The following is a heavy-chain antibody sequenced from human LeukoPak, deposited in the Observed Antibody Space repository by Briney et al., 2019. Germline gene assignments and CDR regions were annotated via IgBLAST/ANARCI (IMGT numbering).Heavy chain of an antibody. CDR3: AAGYCSGGSCYGARNWFDP. D-gene: IGHD2-15*01. J-gene: IGHJ5*02. V-gene: IGHV3-66*02. CDR2: IYSGGST. CDR1: GFTVSSNY. Sequence: GGSLRLSCAASGFTVSSNYMSWVRQAPGRGLEWVSVIYSGGSTYYADSVKGRFTISRDNSKNTLYLQMNSLRAEDTAVYYGAAGYCSGGSCYGARNWFDPWGQGTLVTVSS.